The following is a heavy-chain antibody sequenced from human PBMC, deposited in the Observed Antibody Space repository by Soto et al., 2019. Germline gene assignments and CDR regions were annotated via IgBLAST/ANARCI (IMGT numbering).Heavy chain of an antibody. CDR1: GFSLSTSGVG. CDR3: AHSRPQNYDFWSGYYTMDV. Sequence: QITLKESGPTLVKPTQTLTLTCTFSGFSLSTSGVGVGWIRQPPGKALESLALIYWDGDKSYSPSLKSRLTITKDTSKNQVVLTRTNMDPVDTATYYCAHSRPQNYDFWSGYYTMDVWGQGTTVTVSS. D-gene: IGHD3-3*01. J-gene: IGHJ6*02. V-gene: IGHV2-5*02. CDR2: IYWDGDK.